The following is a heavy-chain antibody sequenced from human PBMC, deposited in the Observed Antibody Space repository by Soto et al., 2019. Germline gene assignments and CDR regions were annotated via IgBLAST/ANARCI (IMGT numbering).Heavy chain of an antibody. CDR2: LNQDGSEI. V-gene: IGHV3-7*05. CDR1: GFSFSHHW. D-gene: IGHD3-16*01. J-gene: IGHJ1*01. Sequence: EVQVVESGGGLVQPGGSLRLSCAASGFSFSHHWMTWVRQAPGKGLEWVASLNQDGSEIYYVDSAKGRFTISRDNAKNSLYLQMNVLRAKDTAVYYCFPRGDWGKGTLVSVSS. CDR3: FPRGD.